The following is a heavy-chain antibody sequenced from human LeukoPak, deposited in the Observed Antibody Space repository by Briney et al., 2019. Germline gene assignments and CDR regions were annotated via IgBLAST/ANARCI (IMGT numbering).Heavy chain of an antibody. Sequence: GGSLRLSCAASGFTFSNHDMAWVRLAPGKGLEWVSSIGARAAHIYYADSVTGRFTISRDDSKNTLFLQMNSLRVEDTAVYYCAKRSLGYGPFDFWGQETLITVSS. CDR3: AKRSLGYGPFDF. J-gene: IGHJ4*02. CDR2: IGARAAHI. CDR1: GFTFSNHD. V-gene: IGHV3-23*01. D-gene: IGHD5-12*01.